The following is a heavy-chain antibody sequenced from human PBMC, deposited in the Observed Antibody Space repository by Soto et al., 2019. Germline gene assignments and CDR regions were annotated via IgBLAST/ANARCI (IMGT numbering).Heavy chain of an antibody. J-gene: IGHJ6*02. Sequence: QLQLHESGPGLVKPSETLSLTCTVSGASISSSSYYWGWIRQPPGKGLEWIGSIYYSGSTYYNPSLTGRVTISVDTSKNQFSLKLSSVTAADTALYYCARLNAGTTYYYCGMDVWGQGTTVTVSS. V-gene: IGHV4-39*01. D-gene: IGHD1-7*01. CDR2: IYYSGST. CDR3: ARLNAGTTYYYCGMDV. CDR1: GASISSSSYY.